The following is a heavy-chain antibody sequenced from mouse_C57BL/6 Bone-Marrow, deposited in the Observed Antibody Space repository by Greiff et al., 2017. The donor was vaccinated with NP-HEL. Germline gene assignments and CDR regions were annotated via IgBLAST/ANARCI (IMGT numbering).Heavy chain of an antibody. CDR2: ISNGGGST. CDR3: ARHYYYGSNYYAMDY. J-gene: IGHJ4*01. CDR1: GFTFSDYY. D-gene: IGHD1-1*01. V-gene: IGHV5-12*01. Sequence: EVQRVESGGGLVQPGGSLKLSCAASGFTFSDYYMYWVRQTPEKRLEWVAYISNGGGSTYYPDTVKGRFTISRDNAKNTLYLQMSRLKSEDTAMYYCARHYYYGSNYYAMDYWGQGTSVTVSS.